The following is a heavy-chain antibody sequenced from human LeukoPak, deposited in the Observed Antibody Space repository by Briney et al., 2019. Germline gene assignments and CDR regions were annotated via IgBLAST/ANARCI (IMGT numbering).Heavy chain of an antibody. J-gene: IGHJ4*02. CDR2: ISGSGDST. CDR3: AKDRLLNCRGDCYIFDY. V-gene: IGHV3-23*01. CDR1: GFTXGSFS. D-gene: IGHD2-21*02. Sequence: SGFTXGSFSMSWVRQAPGKGLEWVSSISGSGDSTFYADSVKGRFSISRDNSKNTLYLQVNGLRTEDTAVYYCAKDRLLNCRGDCYIFDYWGQGTVVTVSS.